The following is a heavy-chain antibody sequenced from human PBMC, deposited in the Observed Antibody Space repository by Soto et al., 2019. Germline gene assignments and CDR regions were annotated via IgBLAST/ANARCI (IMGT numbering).Heavy chain of an antibody. CDR3: ARDQRWVKFFDY. D-gene: IGHD4-17*01. CDR2: IYYSGST. CDR1: GGSISSGGYY. J-gene: IGHJ4*02. Sequence: PSETLSLTCTVSGGSISSGGYYWSWIRQHPGKGLEWIGYIYYSGSTYYNPSLKSRVTISVDTSKNQFSLKLSSVTAADTAVYYCARDQRWVKFFDYWGQGTLVTVSS. V-gene: IGHV4-30-4*08.